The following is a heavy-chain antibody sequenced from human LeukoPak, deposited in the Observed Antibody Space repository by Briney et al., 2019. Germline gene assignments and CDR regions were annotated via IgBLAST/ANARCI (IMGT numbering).Heavy chain of an antibody. D-gene: IGHD3-16*01. Sequence: ASVKVSCKASGYTFTGYYMHWVRQAPGQGLEWMGWINPNSGGTNYAQKFQGRVTMTRDTSISTAYMELSRLRSDDTAVYYCARDLGMIYYDGMDVWGQGTTVTVSS. CDR2: INPNSGGT. J-gene: IGHJ6*02. CDR3: ARDLGMIYYDGMDV. V-gene: IGHV1-2*02. CDR1: GYTFTGYY.